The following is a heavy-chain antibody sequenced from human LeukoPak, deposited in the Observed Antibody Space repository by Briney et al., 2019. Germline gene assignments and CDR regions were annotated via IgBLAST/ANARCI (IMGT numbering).Heavy chain of an antibody. CDR2: ICAYNGNT. Sequence: GSVKVSCKASGYTFTSYGICWVRQAPGQGLEWMGWICAYNGNTNYAQKLQGRVTMTTDTSTSTAYMELRSLRSDDTAVYYCARFGDSSGYYYDPLDYWGQGTLVTVSS. J-gene: IGHJ4*02. CDR3: ARFGDSSGYYYDPLDY. CDR1: GYTFTSYG. D-gene: IGHD3-22*01. V-gene: IGHV1-18*01.